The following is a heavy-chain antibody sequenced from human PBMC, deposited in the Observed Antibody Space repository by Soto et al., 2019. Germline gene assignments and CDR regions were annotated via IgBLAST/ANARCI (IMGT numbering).Heavy chain of an antibody. J-gene: IGHJ6*02. Sequence: SVKVSCKASGYTFTSYGISLVRQAPGEGLEWMGGIIPLFGTANYAQKFQGRVTSTADESTSTAYMQLSGVRSEGAGVYFCGRTAKCMVLIGYYNYGMDVWGHGTTVPVSS. V-gene: IGHV1-69*13. CDR2: IIPLFGTA. D-gene: IGHD3-9*01. CDR3: GRTAKCMVLIGYYNYGMDV. CDR1: GYTFTSYG.